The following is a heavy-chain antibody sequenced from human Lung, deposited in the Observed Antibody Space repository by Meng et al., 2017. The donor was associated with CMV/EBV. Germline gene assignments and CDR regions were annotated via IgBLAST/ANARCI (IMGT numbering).Heavy chain of an antibody. J-gene: IGHJ4*02. CDR2: IYYSGST. Sequence: EAAPGLGKPSQPLSLTCTVSGGSISSGDYYWSWIRQPPGKGLEWIGYIYYSGSTYYNPSLKSRVTISVDTSKSQFSLKLSSVTAADTAVYYCARALDTAMVTFDYWGQGTLVTVSS. CDR3: ARALDTAMVTFDY. V-gene: IGHV4-30-4*08. D-gene: IGHD5-18*01. CDR1: GGSISSGDYY.